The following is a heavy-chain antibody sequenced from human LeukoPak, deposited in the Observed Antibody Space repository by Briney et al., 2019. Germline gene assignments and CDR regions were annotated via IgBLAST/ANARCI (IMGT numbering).Heavy chain of an antibody. Sequence: GGSLRLSCAASGFTFSSYWMHWVRQAPVKGLVWVSRISSDWSGTGYADFVKGRFTISRDNVNNTLYLQMNSLRVEDTAVYYCARGRSGYYFDYWGQGTLVTVSS. J-gene: IGHJ4*02. D-gene: IGHD3-22*01. CDR1: GFTFSSYW. V-gene: IGHV3-74*01. CDR2: ISSDWSGT. CDR3: ARGRSGYYFDY.